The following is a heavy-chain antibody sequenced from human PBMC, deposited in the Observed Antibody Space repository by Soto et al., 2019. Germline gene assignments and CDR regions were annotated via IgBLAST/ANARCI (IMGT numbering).Heavy chain of an antibody. CDR2: MNEDGSEI. V-gene: IGHV3-7*01. D-gene: IGHD6-25*01. J-gene: IGHJ4*02. Sequence: SQAPGKGLEWVASMNEDGSEIYYVDSVKGRFTISRDNAKSSLYLQMNSLRAEDTAVYYCARGYSGEDYWGQGTLVTVSS. CDR3: ARGYSGEDY.